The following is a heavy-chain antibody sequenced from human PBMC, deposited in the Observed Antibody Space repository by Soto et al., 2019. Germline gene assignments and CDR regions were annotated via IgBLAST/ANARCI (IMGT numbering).Heavy chain of an antibody. D-gene: IGHD1-26*01. CDR2: IGTAGDT. Sequence: GGSLRLSCAASGFTFSSYDMHWVRQATGKGLEWVSAIGTAGDTYYPGSVKGRFTISRENAKNSLYLQMNSLRAEDTAVYYCARVYQWRELLWYDYWGQGTLVTVSS. CDR1: GFTFSSYD. CDR3: ARVYQWRELLWYDY. J-gene: IGHJ4*02. V-gene: IGHV3-13*01.